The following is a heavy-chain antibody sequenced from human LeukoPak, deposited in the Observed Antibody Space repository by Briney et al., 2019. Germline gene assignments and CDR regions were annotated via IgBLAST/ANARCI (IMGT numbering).Heavy chain of an antibody. CDR1: GGTFSSYA. Sequence: SVKASCKASGGTFSSYAISWVRQAPGQGLEWMGGIIPIFGTANYAQKFQGRVTITADESTSTAYMELSSLRSEDTAVYSCARGVATNRYYFDYWGQGTLVTVSS. CDR2: IIPIFGTA. D-gene: IGHD5-12*01. CDR3: ARGVATNRYYFDY. J-gene: IGHJ4*02. V-gene: IGHV1-69*13.